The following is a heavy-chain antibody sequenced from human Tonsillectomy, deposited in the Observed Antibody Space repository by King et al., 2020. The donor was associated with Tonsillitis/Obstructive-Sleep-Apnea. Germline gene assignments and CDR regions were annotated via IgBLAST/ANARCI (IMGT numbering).Heavy chain of an antibody. J-gene: IGHJ3*02. Sequence: QLVQSGAEVKQPGASVKVSCKASGYTFTSYYMHWVRQAPGQGLEWMGIINPSGGSTTYAEKFQGRVTMTRDTSTDTVYMELSSLRSEDTAVYYCARVEKSTVTTSMPAFDIWGQGTMLTVSS. CDR1: GYTFTSYY. V-gene: IGHV1-46*01. CDR2: INPSGGST. CDR3: ARVEKSTVTTSMPAFDI. D-gene: IGHD4-17*01.